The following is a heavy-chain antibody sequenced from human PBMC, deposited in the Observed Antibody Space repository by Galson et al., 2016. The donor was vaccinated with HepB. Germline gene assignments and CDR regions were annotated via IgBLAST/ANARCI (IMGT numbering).Heavy chain of an antibody. CDR3: ATDNLAYCGADCYS. V-gene: IGHV3-23*01. Sequence: SLRLSCAASGFTFSSYAMMWVRQTPGKGLEWVSSISGSGRITYYADSVRGRFTIPRDNSKSTLYLRMNSLRAEDTAVYYCATDNLAYCGADCYSWGQGTMVTVSS. CDR1: GFTFSSYA. CDR2: ISGSGRIT. J-gene: IGHJ3*01. D-gene: IGHD2-21*02.